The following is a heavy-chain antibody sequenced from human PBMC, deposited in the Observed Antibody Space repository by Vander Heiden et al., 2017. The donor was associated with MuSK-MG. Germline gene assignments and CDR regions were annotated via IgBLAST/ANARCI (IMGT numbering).Heavy chain of an antibody. V-gene: IGHV3-21*01. CDR3: ARDILSIPTDEMTTVFDI. Sequence: EVQLVESGGGLVKPGGYLRLSCAASGFTFSSYSMNWVRQAPGKGLEWVSSISSSSSYIYYADSVKGRFTISRDNAKNSLYLQMNSLRAEDTAVYYCARDILSIPTDEMTTVFDIWGQGTMVTVSS. J-gene: IGHJ3*02. CDR1: GFTFSSYS. CDR2: ISSSSSYI. D-gene: IGHD4-17*01.